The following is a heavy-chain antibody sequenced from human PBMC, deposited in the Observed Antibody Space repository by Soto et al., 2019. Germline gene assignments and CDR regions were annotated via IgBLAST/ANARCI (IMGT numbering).Heavy chain of an antibody. Sequence: QLQLQESGPGLVKPSETLSLTCTVSGGSISSSSYYWGWIRQPPGKGLEWIGSIYYSGSTYYNPTLKSRVTISVDTSKNQFSLKLSSVTAADTAVYYCARHDSGTMSVTAYWGQGTLVTVSS. D-gene: IGHD3-10*02. J-gene: IGHJ4*02. CDR3: ARHDSGTMSVTAY. CDR1: GGSISSSSYY. V-gene: IGHV4-39*01. CDR2: IYYSGST.